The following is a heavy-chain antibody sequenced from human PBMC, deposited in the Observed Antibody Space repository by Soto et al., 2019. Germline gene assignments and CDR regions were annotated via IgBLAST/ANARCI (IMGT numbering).Heavy chain of an antibody. Sequence: SETLSLTCAVYGGSFSGYYWSWIRQPPGKGLEWIGEINHSGSTNYNPSLKSRVTISVDTSKNQFSLKLSSVTAADTAVYYCARGDLGVAGVYYFDYWGQGTLVTVSS. CDR3: ARGDLGVAGVYYFDY. CDR1: GGSFSGYY. J-gene: IGHJ4*02. D-gene: IGHD3-3*01. CDR2: INHSGST. V-gene: IGHV4-34*01.